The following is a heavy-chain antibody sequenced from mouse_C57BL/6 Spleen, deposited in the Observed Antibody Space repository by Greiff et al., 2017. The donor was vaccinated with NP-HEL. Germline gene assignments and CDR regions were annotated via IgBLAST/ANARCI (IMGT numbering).Heavy chain of an antibody. CDR3: TREGVVATYWYFDV. J-gene: IGHJ1*03. Sequence: EVKLMESGEGLVKPGGSLKLSCAASGFTFSSYAMSWVRQTPEKRLEWVAYISSGGDYIYYADTVKGRFTISRDNARNTLYLQMSSLKSEDTAMYYCTREGVVATYWYFDVWGTGTTVTVSS. CDR2: ISSGGDYI. D-gene: IGHD1-1*01. CDR1: GFTFSSYA. V-gene: IGHV5-9-1*02.